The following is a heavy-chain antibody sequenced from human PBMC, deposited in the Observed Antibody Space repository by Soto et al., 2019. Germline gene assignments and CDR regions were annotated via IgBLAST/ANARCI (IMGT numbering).Heavy chain of an antibody. CDR1: GGTLSSYA. CDR3: AKGTMVRGVKRPYYYYGMDV. D-gene: IGHD3-10*01. CDR2: FDPEDGET. Sequence: ASVKVSCKASGGTLSSYAISWVRQAPGQGLEWMGGFDPEDGETIYAQKFQGRVTMTEDTSTDTAYMELSSLRSEDTAVYYCAKGTMVRGVKRPYYYYGMDVWGQGTTVTVSS. J-gene: IGHJ6*02. V-gene: IGHV1-24*01.